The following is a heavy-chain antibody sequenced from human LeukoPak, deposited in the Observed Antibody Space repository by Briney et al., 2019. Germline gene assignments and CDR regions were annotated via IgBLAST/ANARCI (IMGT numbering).Heavy chain of an antibody. D-gene: IGHD2-15*01. V-gene: IGHV1-69*05. Sequence: ASVKVSCKASGGTFSSYAISWVRQAPGQGLEWMGRIIPIFGTANYAQKFQGRVTITTDESTSTAYMELSSLRSEDTAVYYCARDRCSGGSCYPEPKQTPDAFDIWGQGAMVTVSS. J-gene: IGHJ3*02. CDR1: GGTFSSYA. CDR2: IIPIFGTA. CDR3: ARDRCSGGSCYPEPKQTPDAFDI.